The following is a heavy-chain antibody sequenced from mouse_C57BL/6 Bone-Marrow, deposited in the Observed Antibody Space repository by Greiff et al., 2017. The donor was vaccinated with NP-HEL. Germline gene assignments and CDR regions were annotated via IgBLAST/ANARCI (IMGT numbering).Heavy chain of an antibody. D-gene: IGHD4-1*02. Sequence: EVHLVESGGGLVQPGGSLSLSCAASGFTFTDYYMSWVRQPPGKALEWLGFIRNKANGYTTEYSASVKGRFTISRDNSQSILYLQMNALRAEDSATYYCARPLSTGSFDYWGQGTTLTVSS. CDR3: ARPLSTGSFDY. CDR1: GFTFTDYY. CDR2: IRNKANGYTT. V-gene: IGHV7-3*01. J-gene: IGHJ2*01.